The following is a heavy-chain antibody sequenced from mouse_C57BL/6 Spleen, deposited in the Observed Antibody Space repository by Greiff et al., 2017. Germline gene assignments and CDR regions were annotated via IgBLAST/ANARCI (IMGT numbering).Heavy chain of an antibody. D-gene: IGHD3-3*01. J-gene: IGHJ4*01. V-gene: IGHV1-81*01. CDR3: ARGGTRDAMDY. CDR2: IYPRSGNT. Sequence: VKLVESGAELARPGASVKLSCKASGYTFTSYGISWVKQRTGQGLEWIGEIYPRSGNTYYNEKFKGKATLTADKSSSTAYMELRSLTSEDSAVYFCARGGTRDAMDYWGQGTSVTVSS. CDR1: GYTFTSYG.